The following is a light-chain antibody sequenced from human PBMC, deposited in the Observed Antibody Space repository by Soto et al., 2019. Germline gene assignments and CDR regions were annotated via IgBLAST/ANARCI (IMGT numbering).Light chain of an antibody. CDR2: GAS. CDR3: QQYGSSPRT. J-gene: IGKJ1*01. Sequence: EIVMTQSPATLSVSPGERATLSCRASQSVSSNLAWYQQKPGQAPRLLIYGASTRATGIPARFSGSGSGTDFTLTISRLEPEDFAVYYCQQYGSSPRTFGQGTQVDIK. CDR1: QSVSSN. V-gene: IGKV3-15*01.